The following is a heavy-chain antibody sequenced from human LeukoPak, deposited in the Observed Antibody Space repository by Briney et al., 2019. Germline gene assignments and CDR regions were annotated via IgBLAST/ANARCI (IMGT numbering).Heavy chain of an antibody. CDR1: GGSVSSGSYY. CDR3: ARGNGYSEVNWFDP. D-gene: IGHD1-26*01. V-gene: IGHV4-61*01. J-gene: IGHJ5*02. CDR2: IYYSGST. Sequence: SETLSVTCTVSGGSVSSGSYYWSWIRQPPGKGLEWIGYIYYSGSTYYNPSLKSRVTISVDTSKNQFSLKLSSVTAADTAVYYCARGNGYSEVNWFDPWGQGTLVTVSS.